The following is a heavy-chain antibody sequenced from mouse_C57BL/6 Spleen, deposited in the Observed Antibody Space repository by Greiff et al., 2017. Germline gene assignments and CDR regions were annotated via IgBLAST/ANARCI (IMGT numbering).Heavy chain of an antibody. J-gene: IGHJ2*01. V-gene: IGHV5-17*01. CDR1: GFTFSDYG. Sequence: DVMLVESGGGLVKPGGSLKLSCAASGFTFSDYGMHWVRQAPEKGLEWVAYISSGSSTIYYADTVKGRFTISRDNAKNTLFLQMTSLRSEDTAMYYCALSTMITTCDYWGQGTTLTVSS. D-gene: IGHD2-4*01. CDR3: ALSTMITTCDY. CDR2: ISSGSSTI.